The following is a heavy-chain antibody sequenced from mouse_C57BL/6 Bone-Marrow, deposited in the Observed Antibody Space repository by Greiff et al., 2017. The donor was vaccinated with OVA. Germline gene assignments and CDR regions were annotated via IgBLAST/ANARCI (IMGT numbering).Heavy chain of an antibody. CDR2: IDPATGGT. CDR3: TRGYSNYYAMDY. V-gene: IGHV1-15*01. J-gene: IGHJ4*01. Sequence: VQLKQSGAELVRPGASVTLSCKASGYTFTDYEMHWVKQTPVHGLEWIGAIDPATGGTAYNQKFKGKAILTADKSSSTAYMELRSLTSEDSAVYYCTRGYSNYYAMDYWGQGTSVTVSS. CDR1: GYTFTDYE. D-gene: IGHD2-5*01.